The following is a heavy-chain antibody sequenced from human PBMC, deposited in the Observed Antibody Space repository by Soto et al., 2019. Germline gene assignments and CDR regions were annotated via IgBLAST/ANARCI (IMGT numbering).Heavy chain of an antibody. Sequence: SETLSLTCAVYGGSFSGYYWSWIRQPPGKGLEWIGEINHSGSTNYNPSLKSRVTISVDTSKNQFSLKLSSVTAADTAVYYCARGRVAAAGRWWAKWGQGTLVTVSS. CDR1: GGSFSGYY. D-gene: IGHD6-13*01. CDR3: ARGRVAAAGRWWAK. J-gene: IGHJ4*02. V-gene: IGHV4-34*01. CDR2: INHSGST.